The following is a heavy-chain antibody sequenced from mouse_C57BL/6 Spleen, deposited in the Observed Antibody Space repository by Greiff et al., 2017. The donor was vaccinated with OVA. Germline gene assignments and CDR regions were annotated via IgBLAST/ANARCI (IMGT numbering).Heavy chain of an antibody. J-gene: IGHJ2*01. CDR2: IYPSDSET. CDR1: GYTFTSYW. CDR3: ARGEGYDYVYYFDY. V-gene: IGHV1-61*01. Sequence: QVQLQQPGAELVRPGSSVKLSCKASGYTFTSYWMDWVKQRPGQGLEWIGNIYPSDSETHYNQKFKDKATLTVDKSSSTAYMQLSSLTSEDSAVYYCARGEGYDYVYYFDYWGQGTTLTVSS. D-gene: IGHD2-4*01.